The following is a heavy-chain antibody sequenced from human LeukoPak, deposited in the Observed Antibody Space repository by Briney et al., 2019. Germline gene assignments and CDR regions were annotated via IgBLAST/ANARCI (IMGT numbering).Heavy chain of an antibody. D-gene: IGHD3-22*01. CDR2: INHSGST. V-gene: IGHV4-34*01. J-gene: IGHJ4*02. CDR1: GGSFSGYY. Sequence: SETLSLTCAVYGGSFSGYYWSWIRQPPGKGLEWIGEINHSGSTNYNPSLKSRVTISVDTSKNQFSLKLSSVTAADTAVYYCARGREDYYDSSGYYFSTYYFDYWGQGTLVTASS. CDR3: ARGREDYYDSSGYYFSTYYFDY.